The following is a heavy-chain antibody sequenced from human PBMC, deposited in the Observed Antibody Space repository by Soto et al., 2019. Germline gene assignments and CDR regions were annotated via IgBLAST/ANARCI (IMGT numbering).Heavy chain of an antibody. CDR2: IIPIFGTA. J-gene: IGHJ4*02. CDR1: GGTFSSYA. CDR3: ARPQIQYSSGWDSLDY. D-gene: IGHD6-19*01. V-gene: IGHV1-69*13. Sequence: ASVKVSCKASGGTFSSYAISWVRQAPGQGLEWMGGIIPIFGTANYAQKFQGRVTITADESTSTAYMELSSLRSEDTAVYYCARPQIQYSSGWDSLDYWGQGTLVTVSS.